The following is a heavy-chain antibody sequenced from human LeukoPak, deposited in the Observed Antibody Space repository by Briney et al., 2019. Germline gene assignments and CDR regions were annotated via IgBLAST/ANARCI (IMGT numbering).Heavy chain of an antibody. CDR1: GFTFSDYY. CDR2: IKSKTDGGTT. Sequence: GGSLRLSCAASGFTFSDYYMSWIRQAPGKGLEWVGRIKSKTDGGTTDYAAPVKGRFTISRDDSKNTLYLQMNSLKTEDTAVYYCTTESPYSSSWYYYGMDVWGQGTTVTVSS. D-gene: IGHD6-13*01. CDR3: TTESPYSSSWYYYGMDV. J-gene: IGHJ6*02. V-gene: IGHV3-15*01.